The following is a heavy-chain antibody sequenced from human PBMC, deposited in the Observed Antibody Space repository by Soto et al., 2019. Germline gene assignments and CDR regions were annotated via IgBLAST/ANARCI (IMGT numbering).Heavy chain of an antibody. D-gene: IGHD3-10*01. V-gene: IGHV4-34*01. J-gene: IGHJ2*01. CDR3: AREGGRATMVRGRYWYFDP. CDR1: GGSFSGYY. CDR2: INHSGST. Sequence: SETLSLTCAVYGGSFSGYYWSWIRQPPGKGLEWIGEINHSGSTNYNPSLKSRVTISVDTSKNQFSLKLSSVTAADTAVYYCAREGGRATMVRGRYWYFDPWGRGTLVTVSS.